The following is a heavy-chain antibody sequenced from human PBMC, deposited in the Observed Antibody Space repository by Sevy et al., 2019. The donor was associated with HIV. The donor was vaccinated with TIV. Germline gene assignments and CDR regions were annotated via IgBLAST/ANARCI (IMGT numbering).Heavy chain of an antibody. CDR1: GFTFSSYG. D-gene: IGHD1-26*01. CDR3: ARGGSYFPY. V-gene: IGHV3-48*02. Sequence: RGCLRLSCAASGFTFSSYGMNWVRQAPGKGLEWVSYISSSSTTIYYSDSVKGRFTISRDNAKNSLYLQMNSLRDEDTTVYYCARGGSYFPYWGQGTLVIVSS. J-gene: IGHJ4*02. CDR2: ISSSSTTI.